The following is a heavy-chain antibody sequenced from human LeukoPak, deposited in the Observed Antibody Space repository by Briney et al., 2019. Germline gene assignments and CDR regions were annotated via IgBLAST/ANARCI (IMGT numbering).Heavy chain of an antibody. V-gene: IGHV1-46*01. CDR3: ARHSLIGTTPFDY. J-gene: IGHJ4*02. Sequence: ASVKVSCKASGYTFTSYYIHWVRQAPGQGLEWMGLINPSSGNTPYAQQFQGRVTMTRDTSTSTVYMELSSLRSEDTAAYYCARHSLIGTTPFDYWGQGTLVTVPS. D-gene: IGHD1-20*01. CDR2: INPSSGNT. CDR1: GYTFTSYY.